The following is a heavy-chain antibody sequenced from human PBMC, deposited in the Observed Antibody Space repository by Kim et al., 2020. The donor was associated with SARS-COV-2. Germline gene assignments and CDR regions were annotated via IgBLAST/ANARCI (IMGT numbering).Heavy chain of an antibody. D-gene: IGHD2-8*01. CDR3: ARCGLSTNFDY. CDR2: INHSGST. V-gene: IGHV4-34*01. J-gene: IGHJ4*02. CDR1: GGSFSGYY. Sequence: SETLSLTCAVYGGSFSGYYWSWIRQPPGKGLEWIGEINHSGSTNYNPSLKSRVTISVDTSKNQFSLKLSSVTAADTAVYYCARCGLSTNFDYWGQGTLVTVSS.